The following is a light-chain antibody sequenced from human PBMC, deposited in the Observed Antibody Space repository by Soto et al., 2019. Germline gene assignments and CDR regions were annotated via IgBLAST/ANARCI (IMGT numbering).Light chain of an antibody. CDR1: QSVSNNY. J-gene: IGKJ1*01. CDR2: GAS. CDR3: LHHGSSLWT. V-gene: IGKV3-20*01. Sequence: EIVLTQSPGTLSLSPGERAPLSCRASQSVSNNYLAWYQQKPGQAPRLLIYGASNRATGISDRFSGSGSGTDFTLTISRLEPEDFAMYYCLHHGSSLWTFGQGTKVDIK.